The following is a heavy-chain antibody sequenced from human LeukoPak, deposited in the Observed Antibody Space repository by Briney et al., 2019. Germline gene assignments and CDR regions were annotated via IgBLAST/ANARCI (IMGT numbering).Heavy chain of an antibody. D-gene: IGHD2-2*01. J-gene: IGHJ4*02. CDR1: GGSISSGGYY. Sequence: PSQTLSLTCTVSGGSISSGGYYWSWIRQHPGKGLEWIGYIYYSVSTYYNPSLKSRVTISVDTSKNQFSLKLSSVTAADTAVYYCARTDIVVVPAAMGFDYWGQGTLVTVSS. V-gene: IGHV4-31*03. CDR2: IYYSVST. CDR3: ARTDIVVVPAAMGFDY.